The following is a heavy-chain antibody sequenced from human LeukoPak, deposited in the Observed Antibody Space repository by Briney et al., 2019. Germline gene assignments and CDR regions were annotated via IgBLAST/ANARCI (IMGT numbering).Heavy chain of an antibody. CDR2: ISAYNGNT. V-gene: IGHV1-18*01. J-gene: IGHJ4*02. CDR3: ARSELLWFGELWDDY. Sequence: ASVKVSCKASGYTFTSYGISWVRQAPGQGLEWMGWISAYNGNTNYAQKLQGRVTMTTDTSTSTAYMELRSLRSDDTAVYYCARSELLWFGELWDDYWGQGTLVTVSS. CDR1: GYTFTSYG. D-gene: IGHD3-10*01.